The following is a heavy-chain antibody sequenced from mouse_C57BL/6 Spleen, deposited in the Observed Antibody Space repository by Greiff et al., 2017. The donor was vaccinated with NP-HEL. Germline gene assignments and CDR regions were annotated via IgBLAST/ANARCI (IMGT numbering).Heavy chain of an antibody. J-gene: IGHJ2*01. CDR2: INYDGSST. CDR1: GFTFSDYY. D-gene: IGHD2-3*01. CDR3: ARERLLDYFDY. Sequence: EVQLQESEGGLVQPGSSMKLSCTASGFTFSDYYMAWVRQVPEKGLEWVANINYDGSSTYYLDSLKSRFIISRDNAKNILYLQMSSLKSEDTATYYCARERLLDYFDYWGQGTTLTVSS. V-gene: IGHV5-16*01.